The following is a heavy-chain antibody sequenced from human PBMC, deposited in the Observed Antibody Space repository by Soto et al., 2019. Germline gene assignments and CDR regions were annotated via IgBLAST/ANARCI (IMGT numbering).Heavy chain of an antibody. CDR1: GGSISSSNW. D-gene: IGHD1-26*01. CDR2: IYHSGST. J-gene: IGHJ6*02. Sequence: QVQLQESGPGLVKPSGTLSLTCAVSGGSISSSNWWSWVRQPPGKGLEWIGEIYHSGSTNYNPSLTGRVTISVDKSKIQCSLKLSSVTAADTAVYYCARVSGGYYYGMDVWGQGTTVTVSS. V-gene: IGHV4-4*02. CDR3: ARVSGGYYYGMDV.